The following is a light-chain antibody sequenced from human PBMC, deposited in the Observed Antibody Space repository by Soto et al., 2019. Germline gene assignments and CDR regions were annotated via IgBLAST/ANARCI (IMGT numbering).Light chain of an antibody. J-gene: IGKJ2*03. CDR1: QSVDSRY. CDR3: QQYGSSPRYS. CDR2: AVS. V-gene: IGKV3-20*01. Sequence: DIVLTQSPGTLSLSPGERATLSCRASQSVDSRYLAWYQQKPGQAPRLVIHAVSRRATGIPDRFSGSGSGIDFTLTISRLEPEDFAEYYCQQYGSSPRYSFGQGTKLEIK.